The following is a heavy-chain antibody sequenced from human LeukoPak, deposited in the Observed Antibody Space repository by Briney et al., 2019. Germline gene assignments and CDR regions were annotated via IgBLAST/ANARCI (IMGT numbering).Heavy chain of an antibody. D-gene: IGHD1-26*01. V-gene: IGHV4-4*07. CDR2: IYTSGST. CDR3: ARELVVGATYYYYYYMDV. J-gene: IGHJ6*03. CDR1: GGSFSNYY. Sequence: SETLSLTCAVYGGSFSNYYWSWIRQPAGKGLEWIGRIYTSGSTNYNPSLKSRVTMSVDTSKNQFSLKLSSVTAADTAVYYCARELVVGATYYYYYYMDVWGKGTTVTVSS.